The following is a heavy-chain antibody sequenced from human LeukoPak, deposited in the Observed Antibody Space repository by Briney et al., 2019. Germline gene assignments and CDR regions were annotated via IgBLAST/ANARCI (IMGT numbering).Heavy chain of an antibody. J-gene: IGHJ3*01. V-gene: IGHV3-30*18. D-gene: IGHD3-10*01. CDR3: AKEFHRVHDAFDA. CDR1: GFTFSSES. CDR2: ISYGGSKK. Sequence: PGGSLRLSCAASGFTFSSESMHWVRQAPGKGLEWVAVISYGGSKKYSADSVKGRFTISRDNSKSTLFLQMNSLTTEDTAVYYCAKEFHRVHDAFDAWGHGTMVTVSS.